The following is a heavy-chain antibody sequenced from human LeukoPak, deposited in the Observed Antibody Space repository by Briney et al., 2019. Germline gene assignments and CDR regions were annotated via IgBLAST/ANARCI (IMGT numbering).Heavy chain of an antibody. Sequence: GASVKVSCKASGYTFTDYYMHWVRQAPGQGLEWMGWINANSGDTKYAQKFQGRVTMTRDTSISTAYMELSRLRSDDTAMYYCAREISGYSDYWGQGTLVTVSS. CDR2: INANSGDT. CDR1: GYTFTDYY. CDR3: AREISGYSDY. J-gene: IGHJ4*02. D-gene: IGHD3-22*01. V-gene: IGHV1-2*02.